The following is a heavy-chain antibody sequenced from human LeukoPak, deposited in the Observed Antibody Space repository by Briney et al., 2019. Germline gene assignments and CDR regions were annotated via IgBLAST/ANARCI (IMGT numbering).Heavy chain of an antibody. CDR2: ISGSGGST. D-gene: IGHD6-13*01. Sequence: GGSLRLSCAASGFTFSSYAMSWVRQAPGKGLEWVSAISGSGGSTYYADSVKGRFTISRDNSKNTLYLQMNSLRAEDTAVYYCAKCGSSSWYGDLFDYWGQGTLVTVSS. CDR1: GFTFSSYA. J-gene: IGHJ4*02. V-gene: IGHV3-23*01. CDR3: AKCGSSSWYGDLFDY.